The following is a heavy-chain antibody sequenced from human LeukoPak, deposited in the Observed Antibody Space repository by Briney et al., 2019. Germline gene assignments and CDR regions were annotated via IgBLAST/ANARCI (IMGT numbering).Heavy chain of an antibody. V-gene: IGHV1-18*01. Sequence: ASVKVSCKASGYTFTGYGISWVRQAPGQGLEWMGWISAYNGNTNHAQKLQGRVTITTDTSTRTAYMELRSLRSDDTAVYSCVGGSGIYYFDYWGQGTLVTVSS. CDR3: VGGSGIYYFDY. J-gene: IGHJ4*02. D-gene: IGHD3-10*01. CDR2: ISAYNGNT. CDR1: GYTFTGYG.